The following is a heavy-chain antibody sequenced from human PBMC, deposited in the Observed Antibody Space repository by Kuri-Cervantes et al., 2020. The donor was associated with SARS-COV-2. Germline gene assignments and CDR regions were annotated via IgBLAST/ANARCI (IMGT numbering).Heavy chain of an antibody. J-gene: IGHJ6*02. CDR1: GFSLNTSGMS. CDR3: ARNMVRGVNYYYYGMDV. D-gene: IGHD3-10*01. CDR2: IDWDDDK. Sequence: SGPTLVKPTQTLTLTCSFSGFSLNTSGMSVSWIRQPPGKALEWLARIDWDDDKYYSTSLKTRLTISKDTSKNQVVLTMTNMDPVDTATYYCARNMVRGVNYYYYGMDVWGQGTTVTVSS. V-gene: IGHV2-70*11.